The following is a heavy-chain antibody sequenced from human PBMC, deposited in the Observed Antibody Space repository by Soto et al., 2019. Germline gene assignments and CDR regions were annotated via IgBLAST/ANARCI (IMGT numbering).Heavy chain of an antibody. CDR1: GASINDYF. Sequence: QVQLQESGPGLVKPSETLSLTCTVSGASINDYFWSWVRQPPGKGLEWIGYIYHSGNTNYNPSLRSRVTISTDTSKPQFSLNLSSVTAADTAVYYCVRHHGWWLPQDWGQGILVIVSS. D-gene: IGHD2-15*01. V-gene: IGHV4-59*08. CDR2: IYHSGNT. J-gene: IGHJ4*02. CDR3: VRHHGWWLPQD.